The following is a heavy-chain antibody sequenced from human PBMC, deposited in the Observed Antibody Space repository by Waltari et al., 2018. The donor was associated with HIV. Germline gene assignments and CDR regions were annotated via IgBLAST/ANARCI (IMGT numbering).Heavy chain of an antibody. J-gene: IGHJ4*02. D-gene: IGHD4-17*01. Sequence: EVQLVESGGGLVQPGRSLRLSCAASGFTFDDYAMNWVRQAPGKGLEWVSGISWNGGSTGYADSVKGRFTISRDNAKNSLYLQMNSLRAEDTALYYCAKADYGDSRFDYWGQGTLVTVSS. CDR1: GFTFDDYA. CDR2: ISWNGGST. V-gene: IGHV3-9*01. CDR3: AKADYGDSRFDY.